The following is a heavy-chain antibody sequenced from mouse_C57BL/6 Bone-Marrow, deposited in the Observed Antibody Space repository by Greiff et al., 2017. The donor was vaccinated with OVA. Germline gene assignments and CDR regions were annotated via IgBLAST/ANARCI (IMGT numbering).Heavy chain of an antibody. CDR2: IHPNSGST. CDR3: ARGGPGRDSSGYMAWFAY. D-gene: IGHD3-2*02. J-gene: IGHJ3*01. CDR1: GYTFTSYW. V-gene: IGHV1-64*01. Sequence: VQLQQPGAELVKPGASVKLSCKASGYTFTSYWMHWVKQRPGQGLAWIGMIHPNSGSTNYNEKFKSKATLTVDKSSSTAYMQLSSLTSEDSAVYYCARGGPGRDSSGYMAWFAYWGQGTLVTVSA.